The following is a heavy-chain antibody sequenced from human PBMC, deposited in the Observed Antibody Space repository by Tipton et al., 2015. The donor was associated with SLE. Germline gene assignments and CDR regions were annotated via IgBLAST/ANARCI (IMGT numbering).Heavy chain of an antibody. J-gene: IGHJ1*01. Sequence: TLSLTCAVYGGSFSGYYWSWIRQPPGKGLEWIGEINHSGSTNYNPSLKSRVTISVDTSKNQFSLKLSSVTAADTAVYYCASPGISAPGPYFQHWGQGTLVTVSS. CDR3: ASPGISAPGPYFQH. V-gene: IGHV4-34*01. D-gene: IGHD6-25*01. CDR2: INHSGST. CDR1: GGSFSGYY.